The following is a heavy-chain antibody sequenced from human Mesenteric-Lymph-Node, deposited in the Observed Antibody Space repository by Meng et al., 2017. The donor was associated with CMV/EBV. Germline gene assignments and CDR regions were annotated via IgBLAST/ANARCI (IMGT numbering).Heavy chain of an antibody. CDR1: GYTFTGYY. Sequence: ASVKVSCKASGYTFTGYYIHWVRQAPGQGLEWMGWINPNSGDTNCAQKFHGRVTMTRDTSISTGYMELSSLTSDDTAVYYCGRGNKSFDPWGQGTLVTVSS. D-gene: IGHD2/OR15-2a*01. CDR3: GRGNKSFDP. J-gene: IGHJ5*02. V-gene: IGHV1-2*02. CDR2: INPNSGDT.